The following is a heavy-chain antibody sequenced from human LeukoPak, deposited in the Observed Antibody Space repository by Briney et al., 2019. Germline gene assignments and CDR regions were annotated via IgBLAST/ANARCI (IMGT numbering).Heavy chain of an antibody. CDR2: IYYSGST. Sequence: SETLSLTCTVSGGSISSYYWSWIRQPPGKGLEWIGYIYYSGSTNYNPSLKSRVTISVDTSKNQFSLKLSSVTAADTGVYYCAIGRDYYDSSGYYYYFDYWGQGTLVTVSS. CDR1: GGSISSYY. V-gene: IGHV4-59*01. D-gene: IGHD3-22*01. J-gene: IGHJ4*02. CDR3: AIGRDYYDSSGYYYYFDY.